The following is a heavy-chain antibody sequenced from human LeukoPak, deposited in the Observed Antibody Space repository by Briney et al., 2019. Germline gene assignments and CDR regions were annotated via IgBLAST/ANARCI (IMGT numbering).Heavy chain of an antibody. CDR2: INHSGST. J-gene: IGHJ5*02. CDR1: GGSFSGYY. D-gene: IGHD4-17*01. V-gene: IGHV4-34*01. CDR3: ARRTVTNNWFDP. Sequence: SETLSLTCAVYGGSFSGYYWSWIRQPPGKGLEWIGEINHSGSTNYSPSLKSRVTISVDTSKNQFSLKLSSVTAADTAVYYCARRTVTNNWFDPWGQGTLVTVSS.